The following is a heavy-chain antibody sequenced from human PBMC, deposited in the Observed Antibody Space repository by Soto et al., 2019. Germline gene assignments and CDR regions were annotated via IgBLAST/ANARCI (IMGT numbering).Heavy chain of an antibody. J-gene: IGHJ6*02. D-gene: IGHD3-10*01. Sequence: VKVSCPASAVPVIADYLIWVRQSNGQRLEWMGGSIPILNRTNYAQKFHGRVTITADESTSTAYMEPSSLRSEDTALYYCARGVRSPRYTSHYGLDVWGQGTTVTVSS. CDR1: AVPVIADY. CDR3: ARGVRSPRYTSHYGLDV. V-gene: IGHV1-69*10. CDR2: SIPILNRT.